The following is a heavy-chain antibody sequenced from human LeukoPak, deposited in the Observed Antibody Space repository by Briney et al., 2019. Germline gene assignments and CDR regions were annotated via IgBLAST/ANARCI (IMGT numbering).Heavy chain of an antibody. V-gene: IGHV1-2*02. J-gene: IGHJ6*02. CDR3: ARDSAYYYGMDV. Sequence: ASVKVSCKASGYTFTGYYMHWVRQAPGQGLEWMGWINPNSGGTNHAQKFQGRVTMTRDTSISTAYMELSRLRSDDTAVYYCARDSAYYYGMDVWGQGTTVTVSS. CDR1: GYTFTGYY. CDR2: INPNSGGT.